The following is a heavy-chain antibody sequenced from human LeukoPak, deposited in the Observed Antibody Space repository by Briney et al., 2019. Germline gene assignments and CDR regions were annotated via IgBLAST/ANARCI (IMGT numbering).Heavy chain of an antibody. CDR1: GFIFSSYG. CDR2: ISYDGSKK. Sequence: GGSLRLSCAASGFIFSSYGMHWVRQAPGRGLEWVAVISYDGSKKYYADSVKGRFTISRDSSKNTLHLQMNSLRAEDTAVYFCAKDPAAVAGTANYFHHWGQGTLVTVSS. J-gene: IGHJ1*01. CDR3: AKDPAAVAGTANYFHH. D-gene: IGHD6-19*01. V-gene: IGHV3-30*18.